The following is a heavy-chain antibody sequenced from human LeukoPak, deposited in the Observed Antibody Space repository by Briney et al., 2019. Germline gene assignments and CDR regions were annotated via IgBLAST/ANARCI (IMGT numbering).Heavy chain of an antibody. D-gene: IGHD3-22*01. J-gene: IGHJ4*02. CDR1: GYTFSSYS. Sequence: PGGSLRLSCVASGYTFSSYSINWVRQAPGKGLEWVSSISVRSNYIYYADSVRGRFSISRDNARDSLYLQMNSLRAEDTAVYYCVRLRRNSDTSGFYYSYDFWGQGTLVTVSS. CDR3: VRLRRNSDTSGFYYSYDF. CDR2: ISVRSNYI. V-gene: IGHV3-21*01.